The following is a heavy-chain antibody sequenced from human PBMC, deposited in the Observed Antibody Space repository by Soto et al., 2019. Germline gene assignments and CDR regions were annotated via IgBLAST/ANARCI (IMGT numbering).Heavy chain of an antibody. CDR3: ARVCGWYHLYY. CDR1: GYTFTSYA. CDR2: INGGNGNT. D-gene: IGHD6-19*01. J-gene: IGHJ4*02. Sequence: QVQLVQSGAEEKKPGASVKVSCKASGYTFTSYAMHWVRQAPGQRLEWMGWINGGNGNTKYSQKFQGRVTITRDTSASTAYMELSSLRSADTAVYSCARVCGWYHLYYWGQGTLVTVSS. V-gene: IGHV1-3*05.